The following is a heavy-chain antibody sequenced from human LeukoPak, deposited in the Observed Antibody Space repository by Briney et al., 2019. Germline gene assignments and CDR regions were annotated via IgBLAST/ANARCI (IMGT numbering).Heavy chain of an antibody. D-gene: IGHD6-25*01. Sequence: GWSLRLSCAASGFTFDDYTMHWVRQAPGKGLEWVSLISWDGGTTYYADSVKGRFTISRDNSKNSLYLQMNSLRTEDTALYYCAKDGEQRNFDYWGQGTLVTVSS. V-gene: IGHV3-43*01. CDR3: AKDGEQRNFDY. J-gene: IGHJ4*02. CDR2: ISWDGGTT. CDR1: GFTFDDYT.